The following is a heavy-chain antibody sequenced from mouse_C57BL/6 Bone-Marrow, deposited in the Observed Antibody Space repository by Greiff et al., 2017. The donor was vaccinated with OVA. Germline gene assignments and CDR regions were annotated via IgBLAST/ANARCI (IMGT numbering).Heavy chain of an antibody. CDR3: ARGEVPYFDY. CDR2: INPSSGYT. D-gene: IGHD2-14*01. V-gene: IGHV1-7*01. J-gene: IGHJ2*01. Sequence: QVQLKQPGAELVKPGASVKLSCKASGYTFTSYWMHWVKQRPGQGLEWIGYINPSSGYTKYNQKFKDKATLTADKSSSTAYMQLSSLTYEDSAVYYCARGEVPYFDYWGQGTTLTVSS. CDR1: GYTFTSYW.